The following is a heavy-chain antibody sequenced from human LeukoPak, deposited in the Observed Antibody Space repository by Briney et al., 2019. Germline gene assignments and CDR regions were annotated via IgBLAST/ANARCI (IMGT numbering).Heavy chain of an antibody. D-gene: IGHD3-3*02. J-gene: IGHJ4*02. CDR2: IYYGGST. CDR1: GGSISSPY. V-gene: IGHV4-59*08. CDR3: AGQLAGLAPPGFIDS. Sequence: PSETLSLTCTVSGGSISSPYWTWIRQPPGKGLEWIGYIYYGGSTDYSPSLKSRATISLDTSKNQFSLHLTSVTAADTAVYYCAGQLAGLAPPGFIDSWGQGTLVTVSS.